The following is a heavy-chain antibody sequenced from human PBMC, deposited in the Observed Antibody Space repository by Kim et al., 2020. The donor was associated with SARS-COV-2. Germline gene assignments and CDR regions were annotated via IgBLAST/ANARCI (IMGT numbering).Heavy chain of an antibody. J-gene: IGHJ4*02. D-gene: IGHD6-6*01. CDR2: YI. CDR3: ARDAQLVPFDY. Sequence: YIYYRDSVKGRLTISRDNAKSSLYLKMNSLQVEDTAVYYCARDAQLVPFDYWGQGTLVTVSS. V-gene: IGHV3-21*01.